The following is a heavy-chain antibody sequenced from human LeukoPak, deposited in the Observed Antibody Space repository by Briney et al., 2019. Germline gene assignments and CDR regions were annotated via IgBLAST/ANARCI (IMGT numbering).Heavy chain of an antibody. Sequence: GGSLRLSCAASGFTFSDFWMTWVRQAPGKGLGWVANIKQDGSIIWYVDSVKGRFTISRDNAKNSLYLQMNSLRTDDTAVYYCARKGLPDHWGQGTLVTVSS. J-gene: IGHJ4*02. CDR1: GFTFSDFW. CDR3: ARKGLPDH. CDR2: IKQDGSII. V-gene: IGHV3-7*01.